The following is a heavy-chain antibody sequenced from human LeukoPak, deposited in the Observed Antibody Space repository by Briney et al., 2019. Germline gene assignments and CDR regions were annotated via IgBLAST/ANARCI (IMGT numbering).Heavy chain of an antibody. V-gene: IGHV3-48*03. CDR3: ARGEGGATADY. J-gene: IGHJ4*02. CDR2: ITSSGSTI. D-gene: IGHD1-26*01. Sequence: GGSLRLSCAASGFTFSSYEMNWVRQAPGKGLEWVSYITSSGSTIYYADSVKGRFTISRDNAKNSLYLQMSSLRAEDTAVYYCARGEGGATADYWGLGTPVTVSS. CDR1: GFTFSSYE.